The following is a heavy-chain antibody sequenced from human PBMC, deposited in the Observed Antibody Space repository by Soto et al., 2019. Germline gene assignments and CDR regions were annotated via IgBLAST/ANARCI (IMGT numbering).Heavy chain of an antibody. Sequence: PGGALRLSCAASGFTFRNYAMSWVRQAPGKGLEWGSGISDSGGSTYYPDSVKGRFTVSRDNSKSTLYLQMNSLRAEDTAVYYCAKSYYYDSWSYYNVGYFDYWGQGTLVTVSS. CDR1: GFTFRNYA. V-gene: IGHV3-23*01. CDR3: AKSYYYDSWSYYNVGYFDY. D-gene: IGHD3-10*01. CDR2: ISDSGGST. J-gene: IGHJ4*02.